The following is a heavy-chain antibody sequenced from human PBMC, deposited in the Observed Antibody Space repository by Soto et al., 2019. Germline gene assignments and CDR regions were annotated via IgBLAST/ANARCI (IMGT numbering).Heavy chain of an antibody. V-gene: IGHV1-2*04. CDR1: GYTFTGYY. J-gene: IGHJ5*02. CDR2: INPNSGGT. CDR3: ARDSEGIAAADNNWFDP. D-gene: IGHD6-13*01. Sequence: ASVKVSCKASGYTFTGYYMHWVRQAPGQGLEWMGWINPNSGGTNYAQKFQGWVTMTRDTSISTAYMELSRLRSDDTAVYYCARDSEGIAAADNNWFDPWGQGTLVTVSS.